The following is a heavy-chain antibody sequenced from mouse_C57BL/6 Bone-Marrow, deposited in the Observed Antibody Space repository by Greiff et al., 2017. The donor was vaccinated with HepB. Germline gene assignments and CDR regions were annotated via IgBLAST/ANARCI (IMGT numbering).Heavy chain of an antibody. J-gene: IGHJ1*03. CDR1: GFSFTSYG. Sequence: VQLHQSGPGLVQPSPSLSITCTVSGFSFTSYGVHWVRQSPGKGLEWLGVIWSGGSTDYNAAFISRLSISKDKSKSHVFFKMNSLQADDTAIYYCARRGLLTWYFDVWGTGTTVTVSS. D-gene: IGHD2-3*01. CDR2: IWSGGST. V-gene: IGHV2-2*01. CDR3: ARRGLLTWYFDV.